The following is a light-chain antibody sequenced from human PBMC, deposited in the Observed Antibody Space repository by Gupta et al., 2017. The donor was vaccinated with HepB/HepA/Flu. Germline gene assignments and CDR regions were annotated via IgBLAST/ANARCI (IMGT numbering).Light chain of an antibody. Sequence: VLTQSPGTLSLSPGERATRSCRPSQSVSSSYLAWYQQKPGQAPRLLIYGASSRATGIPDRFSGSGSGTDFTLTISRLEPEDFAVYYCQQYGSSPVTFGGGTKVEIK. CDR2: GAS. CDR1: QSVSSSY. J-gene: IGKJ4*01. CDR3: QQYGSSPVT. V-gene: IGKV3-20*01.